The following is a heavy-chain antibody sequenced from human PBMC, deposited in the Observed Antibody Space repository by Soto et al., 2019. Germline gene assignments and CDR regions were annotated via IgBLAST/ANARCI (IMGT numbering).Heavy chain of an antibody. Sequence: GGSLRLSCAASGFTFSSYWMSWVRQAPGKGLEWVANIKQDGSGKYYVDSVKGRFTISRDNAKNSLYLQMNSLRAEDTAVYYCAGGSLEYYYEYYYYYGMDVWGQGTTVTVSS. D-gene: IGHD3-22*01. CDR1: GFTFSSYW. CDR2: IKQDGSGK. CDR3: AGGSLEYYYEYYYYYGMDV. J-gene: IGHJ6*02. V-gene: IGHV3-7*05.